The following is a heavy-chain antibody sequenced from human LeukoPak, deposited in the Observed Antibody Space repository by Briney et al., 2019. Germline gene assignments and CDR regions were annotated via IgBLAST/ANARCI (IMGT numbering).Heavy chain of an antibody. J-gene: IGHJ4*02. Sequence: GGSLRLSCAASGFTFSSYAMSWVRQAPGKGLEWVSAISGSGGSTYYADSVKGRFTISRDNPKNTLYLQMNSLRAEDTAVYYCAKDAWVTGAPYYFDYWGQGTLVTVSS. CDR1: GFTFSSYA. V-gene: IGHV3-23*01. CDR3: AKDAWVTGAPYYFDY. CDR2: ISGSGGST. D-gene: IGHD5-18*01.